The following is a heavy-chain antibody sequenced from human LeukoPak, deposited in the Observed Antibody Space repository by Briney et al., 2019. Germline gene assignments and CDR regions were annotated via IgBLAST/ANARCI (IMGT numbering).Heavy chain of an antibody. CDR2: INPVTGKT. J-gene: IGHJ4*02. V-gene: IGHV1-8*02. CDR3: ARRYTYGSDFDH. D-gene: IGHD5-18*01. CDR1: GYTFTSYG. Sequence: ASVKVSCKASGYTFTSYGISWVRQAHGQGLEWMGWINPVTGKTGYAQKFQGRVTVTSNSSINTAYMDLSGLRSEDTAVYFCARRYTYGSDFDHWGQGTLVTVSS.